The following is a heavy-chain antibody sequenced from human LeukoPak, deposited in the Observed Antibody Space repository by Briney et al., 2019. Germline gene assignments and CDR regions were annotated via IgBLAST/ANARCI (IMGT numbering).Heavy chain of an antibody. CDR1: GGSISSGGYY. J-gene: IGHJ4*02. CDR2: IYYSGST. D-gene: IGHD1-1*01. CDR3: AKESTTVPGAWGYFDY. Sequence: PSETLSLTCTVSGGSISSGGYYWSWIRQHPGKGLEWIGYIYYSGSTYYNPSLKSRVTISVDTSKNQFSLKLSSVTAADTAVYYCAKESTTVPGAWGYFDYWGQGTLVTVSS. V-gene: IGHV4-31*03.